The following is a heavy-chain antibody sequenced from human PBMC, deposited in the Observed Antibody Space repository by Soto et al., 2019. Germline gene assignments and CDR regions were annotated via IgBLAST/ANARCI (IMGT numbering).Heavy chain of an antibody. V-gene: IGHV3-23*01. J-gene: IGHJ4*02. Sequence: EVQLLESGGGLVQPGGSLRLSCTASGFSFINYAMSLVRQAPGKGLEWVSSISGSGGNTDYADSVKGRFTISRDNSNNTLYLQMNRLRADDTAVYYCAQGRDCSGGSCYFDHWGQGALVTVSS. CDR1: GFSFINYA. D-gene: IGHD2-15*01. CDR3: AQGRDCSGGSCYFDH. CDR2: ISGSGGNT.